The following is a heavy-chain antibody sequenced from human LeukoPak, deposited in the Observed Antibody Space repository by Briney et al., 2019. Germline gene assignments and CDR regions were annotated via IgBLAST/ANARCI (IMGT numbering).Heavy chain of an antibody. J-gene: IGHJ4*02. CDR3: ARAGSDYFDSSGFQEG. CDR1: GFTFSSYS. V-gene: IGHV3-21*01. D-gene: IGHD3-22*01. CDR2: IRSSSSYI. Sequence: GGFLRLSCAASGFTFSSYSMNWVRQAPGKGLEWVSAIRSSSSYIYYADSVKGRFTISRDNAKNSLYLQMNSLRVEDTAVYYCARAGSDYFDSSGFQEGWGQGTLVTVS.